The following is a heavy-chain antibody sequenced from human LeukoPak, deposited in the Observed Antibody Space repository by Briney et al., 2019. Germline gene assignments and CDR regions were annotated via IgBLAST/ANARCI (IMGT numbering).Heavy chain of an antibody. CDR2: ISAYNGNT. J-gene: IGHJ4*02. V-gene: IGHV1-18*01. CDR3: ARDGGGSYRY. Sequence: ASVKVSCKASGYTFSSYGISWVRQAPGQGLEWMGWISAYNGNTNYAQKFQGRVTMTRDTSTSTVYMELSSLRSEDTAVYYCARDGGGSYRYWGQGTLVTVSS. D-gene: IGHD1-26*01. CDR1: GYTFSSYG.